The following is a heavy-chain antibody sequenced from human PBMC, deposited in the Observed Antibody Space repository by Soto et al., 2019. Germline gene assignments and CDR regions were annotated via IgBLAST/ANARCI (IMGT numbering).Heavy chain of an antibody. CDR2: IYYSGST. Sequence: SETLSLTCTVSGGSISSYYWSWIRQPPGKGLEWIGYIYYSGSTNYNPSLKSRVTISVDTSKNQFSLKLSSVTAADTAVYYCARDGSGSYFDYWGQGTLVTVSS. D-gene: IGHD1-26*01. J-gene: IGHJ4*02. V-gene: IGHV4-59*01. CDR1: GGSISSYY. CDR3: ARDGSGSYFDY.